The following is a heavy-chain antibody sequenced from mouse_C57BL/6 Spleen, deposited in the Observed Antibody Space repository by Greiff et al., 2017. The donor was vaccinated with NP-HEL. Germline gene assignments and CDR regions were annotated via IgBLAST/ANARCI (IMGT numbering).Heavy chain of an antibody. V-gene: IGHV1-52*01. D-gene: IGHD1-1*01. J-gene: IGHJ4*01. CDR3: ARERDYYGSSFYAMDY. CDR1: GYTFTSYW. CDR2: IDPSDSET. Sequence: QVQLQQPGAELVRPGSSVKLSCKASGYTFTSYWMHWVKQRPIQGLEWIGNIDPSDSETHYNQKFKDKATLTVDKSSSTAYMQLSSLTSEDSAVYYCARERDYYGSSFYAMDYWGQGTSVTVSS.